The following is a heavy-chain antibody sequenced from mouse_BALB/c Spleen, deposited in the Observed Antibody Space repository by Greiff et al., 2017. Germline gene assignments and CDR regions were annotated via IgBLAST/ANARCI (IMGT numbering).Heavy chain of an antibody. CDR1: GYSFTSYW. CDR3: ARSGTTCAWFAY. V-gene: IGHV1S127*01. J-gene: IGHJ3*01. D-gene: IGHD3-1*01. Sequence: VQLQQSGPELVRPGASVKISCKASGYSFTSYWMHWVKQWPGHGLEWIGMIEPADSDTRLNQKFMGKATLTVDKSSSTAYMQLRSPTSEDSAVYSNARSGTTCAWFAYWGQGTLVTVSA. CDR2: IEPADSDT.